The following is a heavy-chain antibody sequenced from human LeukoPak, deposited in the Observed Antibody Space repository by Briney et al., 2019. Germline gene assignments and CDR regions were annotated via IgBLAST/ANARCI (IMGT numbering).Heavy chain of an antibody. D-gene: IGHD1-1*01. V-gene: IGHV4-39*07. J-gene: IGHJ4*02. CDR3: ARDDNWNDGRGLDY. Sequence: SETLSLTCTVSGGSISSSSYYWGWIRQPPGKGLEWIGSIYYSGSTYYNPSLKSRVTISVDTSKNQFSLKLSSVTAEDTAVYYCARDDNWNDGRGLDYWGQGTLVTVSS. CDR1: GGSISSSSYY. CDR2: IYYSGST.